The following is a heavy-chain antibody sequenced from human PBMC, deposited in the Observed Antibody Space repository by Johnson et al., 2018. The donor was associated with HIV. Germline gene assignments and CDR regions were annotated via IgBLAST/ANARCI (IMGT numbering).Heavy chain of an antibody. J-gene: IGHJ3*02. CDR3: ARDTGGGEPYDI. CDR1: GFAVSKNY. Sequence: VQLVESGGGVVQPGGSLRLSCAASGFAVSKNYMGWVRQAPGKGLEWVSVIYSGGSTYYADSVKGRFTISRDNSKNTLYLQMNSLRAEDTAVYYCARDTGGGEPYDIWGQGTMVTVSS. V-gene: IGHV3-66*02. D-gene: IGHD2-21*01. CDR2: IYSGGST.